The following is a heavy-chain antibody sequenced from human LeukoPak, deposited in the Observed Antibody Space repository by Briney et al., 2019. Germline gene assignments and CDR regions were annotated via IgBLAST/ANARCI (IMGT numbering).Heavy chain of an antibody. CDR2: ISYDGINT. Sequence: GGSLRLSCVASGFAFRNYGMHWVRQAPGKGLEWGAVISYDGINTHYADSVKGRFTISKDNSKNTLYLQLNTLRPEGTAVYYCANDDARGFGEPSPYDYWGQGTLVTVSS. CDR1: GFAFRNYG. CDR3: ANDDARGFGEPSPYDY. J-gene: IGHJ4*02. V-gene: IGHV3-30*18. D-gene: IGHD3-10*01.